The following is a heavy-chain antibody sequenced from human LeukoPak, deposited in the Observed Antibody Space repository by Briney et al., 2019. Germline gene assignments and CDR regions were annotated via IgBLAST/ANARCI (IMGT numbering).Heavy chain of an antibody. CDR3: ARFRSPDY. Sequence: SETLSLTCTVSGGSISSGGYYWSWIRQPPGKGLEWIGEINHSGSTNYNPSLKSRVTISVDTSKNQFSLKLSSVTAADTAVYYCARFRSPDYWGQGTLVTVSS. CDR2: INHSGST. V-gene: IGHV4-39*07. CDR1: GGSISSGGYY. J-gene: IGHJ4*02.